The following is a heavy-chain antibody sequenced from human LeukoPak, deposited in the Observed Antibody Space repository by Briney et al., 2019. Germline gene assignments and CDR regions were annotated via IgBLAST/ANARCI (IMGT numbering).Heavy chain of an antibody. Sequence: SETLSLTCAVYGGSFSGYYWSWIRQPPGKGLEWIGEINHSGSTNYNPSLKSRVTISVDTSKNQFSLKLSSVTAADTAVYYCARGRAKTDYYGSGSSSTWFDPWGQGTLVTVPS. V-gene: IGHV4-34*01. J-gene: IGHJ5*02. CDR3: ARGRAKTDYYGSGSSSTWFDP. CDR1: GGSFSGYY. D-gene: IGHD3-10*01. CDR2: INHSGST.